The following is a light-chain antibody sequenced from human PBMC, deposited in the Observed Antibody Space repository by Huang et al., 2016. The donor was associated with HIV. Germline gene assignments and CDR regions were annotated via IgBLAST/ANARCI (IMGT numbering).Light chain of an antibody. CDR1: HRISSW. V-gene: IGKV1-5*03. J-gene: IGKJ1*01. Sequence: DIQMTQSPSTLSAFVGDRVTITCRTSHRISSWLVWYQQKPGKATNLLISKASNLESGVPSRFSGNVSGTEFTLTISGLQPDDLATYYCQQQWTFGQGTKVEI. CDR3: QQQWT. CDR2: KAS.